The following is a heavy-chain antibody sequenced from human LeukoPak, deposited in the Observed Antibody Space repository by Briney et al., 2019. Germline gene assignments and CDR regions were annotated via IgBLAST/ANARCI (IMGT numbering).Heavy chain of an antibody. CDR3: ASAVPAALDAFDI. J-gene: IGHJ3*02. D-gene: IGHD2-2*01. Sequence: GGSLRLSCGASKFIFSNYTMNWVRQAPGKGLEWVSSISSGSRDIYYADSVKGRFTISRDNAKKSLYLQMNSLRAEDTAVYYCASAVPAALDAFDIWGQGTMVTVSS. CDR1: KFIFSNYT. V-gene: IGHV3-21*01. CDR2: ISSGSRDI.